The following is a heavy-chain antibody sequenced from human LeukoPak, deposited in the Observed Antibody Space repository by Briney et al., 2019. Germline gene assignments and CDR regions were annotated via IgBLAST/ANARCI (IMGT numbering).Heavy chain of an antibody. CDR3: ARDGRSGNFDK. V-gene: IGHV3-74*01. J-gene: IGHJ4*02. D-gene: IGHD1-26*01. CDR1: GFTLSGYW. Sequence: GGSLRLSCAASGFTLSGYWMHWVRQAPGKGLAWVSVIRSDGSITTYADSVKGRFTISRDTAKNTLYLQMKSLRAEDTAVYYCARDGRSGNFDKWGQGTLVSVSS. CDR2: IRSDGSIT.